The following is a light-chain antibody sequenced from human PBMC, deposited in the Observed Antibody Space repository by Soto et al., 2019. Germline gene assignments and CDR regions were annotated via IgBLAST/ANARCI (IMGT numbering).Light chain of an antibody. J-gene: IGKJ1*01. CDR2: ATS. CDR3: QQSYSSVWT. Sequence: DIQMTQSPSSLSASVGDRVTITCRASQSIASYVSWYQQKPGKAPKLLIYATSSLQSGVPSRFSGSGSGTDFTLTISSLPPEDFATYYCQQSYSSVWTFGQGTKVDIK. CDR1: QSIASY. V-gene: IGKV1-39*01.